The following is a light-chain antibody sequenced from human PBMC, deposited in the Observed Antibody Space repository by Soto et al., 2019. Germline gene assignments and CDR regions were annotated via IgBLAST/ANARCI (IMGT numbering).Light chain of an antibody. Sequence: EIVMTQSPATLSVSPGERATLSCRASQSISSDLAWYQHKPGQPPRLLIYGASTRATGVPARFTGSGSGSDFTLPISVLQSEDFAVYYCQQGHNWPLTFGQGTRLEI. V-gene: IGKV3-15*01. CDR1: QSISSD. J-gene: IGKJ2*01. CDR2: GAS. CDR3: QQGHNWPLT.